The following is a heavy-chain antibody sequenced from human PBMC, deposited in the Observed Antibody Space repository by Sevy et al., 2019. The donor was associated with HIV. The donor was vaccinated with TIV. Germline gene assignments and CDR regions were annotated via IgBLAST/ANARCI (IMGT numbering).Heavy chain of an antibody. CDR2: ISGSGGST. D-gene: IGHD6-19*01. J-gene: IGHJ4*02. CDR3: ATHRGQWLFTAVFDY. Sequence: GGSLRLSCAASGFTFNTYGLSWVRQAPGKGLEWVSAISGSGGSTYYADSVKGRFTISRDNSKITLYLKMNSLRAEDTAVYYCATHRGQWLFTAVFDYWGQGTLVTVSS. V-gene: IGHV3-23*01. CDR1: GFTFNTYG.